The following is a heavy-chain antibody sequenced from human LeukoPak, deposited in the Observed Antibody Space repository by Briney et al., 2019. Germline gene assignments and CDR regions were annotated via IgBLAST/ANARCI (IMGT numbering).Heavy chain of an antibody. CDR3: ARARTATYNVFADF. CDR2: INEDETEK. CDR1: GFTFRNYW. D-gene: IGHD3-3*01. Sequence: GGSLRLSCVASGFTFRNYWMSWLRQTPGKGLEWVANINEDETEKHYVASVEGRFTVSRDNGKNPLYLQMDGLRAGDSAVFYWARARTATYNVFADFWGQRTLVTVSS. J-gene: IGHJ4*02. V-gene: IGHV3-7*01.